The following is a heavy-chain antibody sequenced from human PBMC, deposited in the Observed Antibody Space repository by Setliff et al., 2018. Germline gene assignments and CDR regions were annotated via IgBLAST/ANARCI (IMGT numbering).Heavy chain of an antibody. CDR2: IYRNGNT. V-gene: IGHV4-38-2*02. J-gene: IGHJ6*03. D-gene: IGHD3-3*01. Sequence: PSETLSLTCSVSDFSINSGYYWGWIRQSPGEGLEWIGSIYRNGNTYYNPSLKSRVTISVDTSKNQLSLRLSSVTAADTAVYYCARAGPYYDFWSGYYRTMDVWGKGTTVTVSS. CDR3: ARAGPYYDFWSGYYRTMDV. CDR1: DFSINSGYY.